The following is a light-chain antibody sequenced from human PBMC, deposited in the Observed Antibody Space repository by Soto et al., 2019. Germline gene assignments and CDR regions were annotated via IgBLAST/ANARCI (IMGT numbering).Light chain of an antibody. Sequence: DIQMTQSPSSLSASPGDRVTITCRASQAINNYLAWYQQKPGQVPTLLISAASTLQAGVPSRFSGSGSGTDFTLTISRLQPEDVATYYCQKFNSVPTFGGGTKVEI. CDR2: AAS. CDR3: QKFNSVPT. V-gene: IGKV1-27*01. CDR1: QAINNY. J-gene: IGKJ4*01.